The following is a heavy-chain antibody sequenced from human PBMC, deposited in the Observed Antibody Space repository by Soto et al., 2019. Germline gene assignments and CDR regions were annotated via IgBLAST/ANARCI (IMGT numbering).Heavy chain of an antibody. CDR3: ARDRGNGYEYYYYYGMDV. D-gene: IGHD5-12*01. Sequence: ASVKVSCKASGYTFTSYGISWVRQAPGQGLEWMGWISAYNGNTNYAQKLRGRVTMTTDTSTSTAYMELRSLRSDDTAVYYCARDRGNGYEYYYYYGMDVWGQGTTVTVSS. CDR2: ISAYNGNT. V-gene: IGHV1-18*01. CDR1: GYTFTSYG. J-gene: IGHJ6*02.